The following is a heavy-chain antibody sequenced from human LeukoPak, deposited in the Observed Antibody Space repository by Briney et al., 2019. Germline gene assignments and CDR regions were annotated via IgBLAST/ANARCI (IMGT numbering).Heavy chain of an antibody. Sequence: GGSLRLSCAASGFTFSNHGMHWVRQAPGKGLEWVARIWYDGSNKEYAESVKGRFTISRDNSKNTLYLQMNSLRDEDTAVYYCARDQGTSTTAPKKKGRFDPWGQGTLVTVSS. CDR1: GFTFSNHG. D-gene: IGHD1/OR15-1a*01. CDR3: ARDQGTSTTAPKKKGRFDP. CDR2: IWYDGSNK. J-gene: IGHJ5*02. V-gene: IGHV3-33*01.